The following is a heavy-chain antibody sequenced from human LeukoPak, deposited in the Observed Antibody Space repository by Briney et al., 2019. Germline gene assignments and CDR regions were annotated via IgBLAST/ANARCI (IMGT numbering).Heavy chain of an antibody. J-gene: IGHJ4*02. CDR3: ARDLFRAGDGTIDY. D-gene: IGHD1-14*01. CDR1: GGTFSSYA. V-gene: IGHV1-69*13. Sequence: SVKVSCKASGGTFSSYAISWVRQAPGQGLEWMGGIIPIFGTANYAQKFQGRVTITADESTSTAYMALSSLRSEDTAVYYCARDLFRAGDGTIDYWGQGTLVTVSS. CDR2: IIPIFGTA.